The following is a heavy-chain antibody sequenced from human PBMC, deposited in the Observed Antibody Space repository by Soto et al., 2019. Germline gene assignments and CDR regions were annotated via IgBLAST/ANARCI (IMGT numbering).Heavy chain of an antibody. D-gene: IGHD3-3*02. V-gene: IGHV4-31*03. CDR2: IYYSGST. CDR1: GGSISSGGYS. Sequence: QVQLQESGPGLVKPSQTLSLTCTVSGGSISSGGYSWTLIRQHPGKGLEWIGYIYYSGSTYYKPSLKSRITISVATSKNQLSLNMSSVTAADTAVYYCAGALTWHPGAFDMWGQGTTVTVSS. J-gene: IGHJ3*02. CDR3: AGALTWHPGAFDM.